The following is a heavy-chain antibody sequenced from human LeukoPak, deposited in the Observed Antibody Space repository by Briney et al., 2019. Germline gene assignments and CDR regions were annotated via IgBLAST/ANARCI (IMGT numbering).Heavy chain of an antibody. V-gene: IGHV3-30*02. Sequence: GGSLRLSCAASGFTFSNYAMHSVRQAPGKGLGWVAFIRYDGSNKYYADSVKGRFTISRDNSKNTLYLQMNSLRAEDAAVYYCAKDTRGDYGWDFDYWGQGTLVTVSS. CDR2: IRYDGSNK. CDR1: GFTFSNYA. CDR3: AKDTRGDYGWDFDY. J-gene: IGHJ4*02. D-gene: IGHD3-10*01.